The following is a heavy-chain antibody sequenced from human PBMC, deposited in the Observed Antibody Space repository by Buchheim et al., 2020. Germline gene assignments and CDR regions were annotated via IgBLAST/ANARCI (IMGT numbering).Heavy chain of an antibody. CDR1: GGSISSSNW. V-gene: IGHV4-4*02. CDR2: IYHSGST. D-gene: IGHD5-24*01. Sequence: QVQLQESGPGLVKPSGTLSLTCAVSGGSISSSNWWSWVRQPPGKGLEWIGEIYHSGSTNYNPSLKSRVTISVDKSKNQFSLKLSSVTAADTAVYYCARGYVFRRGLEMATRGGTYGMDVWGQGTT. J-gene: IGHJ6*02. CDR3: ARGYVFRRGLEMATRGGTYGMDV.